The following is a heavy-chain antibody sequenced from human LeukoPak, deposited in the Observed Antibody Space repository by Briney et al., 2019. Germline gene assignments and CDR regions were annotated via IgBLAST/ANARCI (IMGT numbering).Heavy chain of an antibody. J-gene: IGHJ5*02. Sequence: GASVKVSCKASGGTLSSYAISWVRQAPGQGLEWMGGIIPIFGTANYAQKFQGRVTITADESTSTAYMELSSLRSEDTAVYYCARDYYGSGEVNWFDPWGQGTLVTVSS. CDR1: GGTLSSYA. CDR3: ARDYYGSGEVNWFDP. D-gene: IGHD3-10*01. V-gene: IGHV1-69*01. CDR2: IIPIFGTA.